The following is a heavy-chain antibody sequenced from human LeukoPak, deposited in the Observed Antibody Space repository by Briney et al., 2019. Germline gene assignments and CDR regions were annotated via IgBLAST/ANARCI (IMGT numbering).Heavy chain of an antibody. CDR1: GASITSHY. J-gene: IGHJ4*02. D-gene: IGHD2/OR15-2a*01. CDR3: ARGSTRADDY. V-gene: IGHV4-59*11. CDR2: IHHVVTT. Sequence: SETLSLTCTVSGASITSHYSSWIRHPPEKRLEWIGYIHHVVTTNQNPSPKSRVAISIDTPRNQISLNLYSRTPPDTGMFCCARGSTRADDYWGQGILVTVS.